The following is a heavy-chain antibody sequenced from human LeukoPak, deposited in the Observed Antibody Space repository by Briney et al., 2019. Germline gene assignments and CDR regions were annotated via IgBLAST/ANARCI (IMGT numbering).Heavy chain of an antibody. Sequence: PGGSLRLSCVASGFSFGTSWMHWVRQDAGRGLVWVSRISGDGTTTTYADSVKGRFTISRDNAKNTVFLQMNSLSTEDTAVYYCARGGSPFYWGQGSLVTVSP. D-gene: IGHD3-10*01. CDR1: GFSFGTSW. J-gene: IGHJ4*02. CDR3: ARGGSPFY. V-gene: IGHV3-74*01. CDR2: ISGDGTTT.